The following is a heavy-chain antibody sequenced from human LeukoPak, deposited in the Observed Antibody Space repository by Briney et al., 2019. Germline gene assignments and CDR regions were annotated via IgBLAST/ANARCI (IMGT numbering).Heavy chain of an antibody. V-gene: IGHV3-30-3*01. Sequence: GGSLRLSCAASGFTFSNYAMQWVRQAPGKGLEWVAVISYDGSNKYYAASVKGRFTISRDNSKNTLYLQMNSLRAEDTAVYYCAREGLLFGELLECNWFDPWGQGTLVTVSS. CDR1: GFTFSNYA. CDR3: AREGLLFGELLECNWFDP. J-gene: IGHJ5*02. CDR2: ISYDGSNK. D-gene: IGHD3-10*02.